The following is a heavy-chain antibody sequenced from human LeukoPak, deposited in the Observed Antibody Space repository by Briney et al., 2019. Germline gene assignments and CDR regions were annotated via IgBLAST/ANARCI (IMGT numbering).Heavy chain of an antibody. CDR3: ARGRRVALDY. Sequence: PGGSLRLSCAASGFTFSSYWMHWVRQAPGKRLVWVSRINSDGSSTSYADSVKGRFTISRDNAKNTLYLQMNSLRAEDTAVYYCARGRRVALDYWGQGTLVTVSS. CDR1: GFTFSSYW. CDR2: INSDGSST. V-gene: IGHV3-74*01. J-gene: IGHJ4*02. D-gene: IGHD2-15*01.